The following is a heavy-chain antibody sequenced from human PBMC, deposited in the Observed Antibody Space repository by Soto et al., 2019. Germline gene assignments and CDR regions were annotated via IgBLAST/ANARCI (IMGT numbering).Heavy chain of an antibody. J-gene: IGHJ6*02. Sequence: GESLKISCQGSGYSFTTYWISWVRQMPGKGLEWMGKIDPGDSSTNYSPSFRGHITVSVDRSINTAHLQFSSLKAADTAVYYCARLEKWYYNYYGLDVWGQGTMVTISS. V-gene: IGHV5-10-1*01. CDR3: ARLEKWYYNYYGLDV. CDR1: GYSFTTYW. CDR2: IDPGDSST. D-gene: IGHD1-26*01.